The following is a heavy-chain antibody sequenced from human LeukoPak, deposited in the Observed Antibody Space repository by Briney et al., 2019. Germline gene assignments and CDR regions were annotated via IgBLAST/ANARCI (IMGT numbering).Heavy chain of an antibody. V-gene: IGHV3-53*04. CDR1: GFTVSSNY. CDR2: IYSGGST. CDR3: ARGDYYDSSGYYGY. D-gene: IGHD3-22*01. J-gene: IGHJ4*02. Sequence: GGSLRLSCAASGFTVSSNYMSWVRQAPGKGLEWVSVIYSGGSTYYADSVKGRFTISRHNSKNTLYLQMNSLRAEDTAVYYCARGDYYDSSGYYGYWGQGTLVPVSS.